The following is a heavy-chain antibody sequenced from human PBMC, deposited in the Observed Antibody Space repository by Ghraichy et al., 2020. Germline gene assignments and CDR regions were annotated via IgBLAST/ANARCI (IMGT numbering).Heavy chain of an antibody. J-gene: IGHJ4*02. D-gene: IGHD1-26*01. V-gene: IGHV3-74*01. CDR1: GFAFSSYW. CDR2: INIDGSDT. Sequence: GGSLRLSCAASGFAFSSYWMHWVRQAPGKGLVWVSRINIDGSDTTYADSVKGRFTISRDNAKNTLFLQMHSLRFEDTGVYYCARVGIVGTTMGYFDCWGQGTLVTVSS. CDR3: ARVGIVGTTMGYFDC.